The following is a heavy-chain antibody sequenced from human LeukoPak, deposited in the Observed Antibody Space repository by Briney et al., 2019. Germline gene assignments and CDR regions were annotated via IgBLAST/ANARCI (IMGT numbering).Heavy chain of an antibody. CDR1: GYTFTAYG. J-gene: IGHJ5*02. D-gene: IGHD2-2*01. CDR3: ARGPVVPAAREPYNWFDP. Sequence: ASVKVSCKASGYTFTAYGISWVRQAPGQGLEWMGWISAYNGNTMYAQKFQGRVTMTTDTSTSTAYMELRSLRSDDTAVYYCARGPVVPAAREPYNWFDPWGQGTLVTVSS. CDR2: ISAYNGNT. V-gene: IGHV1-18*01.